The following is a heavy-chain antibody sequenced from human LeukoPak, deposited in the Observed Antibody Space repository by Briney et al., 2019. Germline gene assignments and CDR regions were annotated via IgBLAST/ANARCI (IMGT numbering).Heavy chain of an antibody. CDR1: GFTFSSYG. CDR2: ISYDGSNK. CDR3: AKDGYCSSTSCYYFDY. D-gene: IGHD2-2*01. J-gene: IGHJ4*02. Sequence: GRSLRLSCAASGFTFSSYGMPWVRQAPGKGLEWVAVISYDGSNKYYADSVKGRFTISRDNSKNTLYLQMNSLRAEDTAVYYCAKDGYCSSTSCYYFDYWGQGTLVTVSS. V-gene: IGHV3-30*18.